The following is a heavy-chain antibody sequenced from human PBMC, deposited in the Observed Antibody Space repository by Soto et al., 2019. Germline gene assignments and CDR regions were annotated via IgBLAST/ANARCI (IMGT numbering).Heavy chain of an antibody. D-gene: IGHD3-3*01. CDR2: IYYSGST. CDR1: GGSISSSIYY. V-gene: IGHV4-39*01. Sequence: SETLSLTCTVSGGSISSSIYYWGWIRQPPGKGLEWIGSIYYSGSTYYNPSLKSRVTISVDTSKNQFSLKLSSVTAADTAVYYCASPGVGERYYDFWSGYYREKYYFDYWGQGTLVTVTS. CDR3: ASPGVGERYYDFWSGYYREKYYFDY. J-gene: IGHJ4*02.